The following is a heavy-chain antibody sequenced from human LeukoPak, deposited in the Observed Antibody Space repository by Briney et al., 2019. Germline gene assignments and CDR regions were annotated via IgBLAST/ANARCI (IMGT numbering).Heavy chain of an antibody. CDR3: AKSNGYGLVDI. D-gene: IGHD3-10*01. Sequence: SETLSLTCTVSGHSISSGYFWGWIRQPPGKGLEWIGSIYHSGGTYYNQSLQSRVTISLDTSRNQFSLKLNSVTAVDTAVYYCAKSNGYGLVDIWGQGTMVTVSS. CDR2: IYHSGGT. V-gene: IGHV4-38-2*02. CDR1: GHSISSGYF. J-gene: IGHJ3*02.